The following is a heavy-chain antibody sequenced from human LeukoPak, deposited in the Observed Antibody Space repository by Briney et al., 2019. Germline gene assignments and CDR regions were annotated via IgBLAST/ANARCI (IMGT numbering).Heavy chain of an antibody. J-gene: IGHJ6*03. Sequence: GGSLGLSCAASGFTFSSYWMSWVRQAPGKGLEWVANIKQDGSEKYYVDSVKGRFTISRDNAKNSLYLQMNSLRAEDTAVYYCARISRGYSYTLSGYYYYMDVWGKGTTVTVSS. D-gene: IGHD5-18*01. CDR3: ARISRGYSYTLSGYYYYMDV. CDR1: GFTFSSYW. CDR2: IKQDGSEK. V-gene: IGHV3-7*01.